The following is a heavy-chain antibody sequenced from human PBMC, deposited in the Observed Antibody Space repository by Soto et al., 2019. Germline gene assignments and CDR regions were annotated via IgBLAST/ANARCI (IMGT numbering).Heavy chain of an antibody. CDR3: VRGLYDSSGYYYGSYYFDY. CDR2: IWYDGSNK. J-gene: IGHJ4*02. D-gene: IGHD3-22*01. CDR1: GFTFSSYG. V-gene: IGHV3-33*01. Sequence: GGSLRLSCAASGFTFSSYGMHWVRQAPGKGLEWVAVIWYDGSNKYYADSVKGRFTISRDNSKNTLYLQMNSLRAEDTAVYFCVRGLYDSSGYYYGSYYFDYWGQGTLVTVSS.